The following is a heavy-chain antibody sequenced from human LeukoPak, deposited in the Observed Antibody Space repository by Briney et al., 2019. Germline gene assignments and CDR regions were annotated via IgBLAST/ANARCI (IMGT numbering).Heavy chain of an antibody. Sequence: PGGSLRLSCAASGFTFSNYWMNWVRQAPGKGLEWVATIKPDGSEKYYVDSVKGRFTISRDNAKNSLYLQMSSLRAEDTAVYYCMLRGMSPPFWGHGTLVTVSS. CDR1: GFTFSNYW. D-gene: IGHD3-10*01. V-gene: IGHV3-7*02. CDR2: IKPDGSEK. CDR3: MLRGMSPPF. J-gene: IGHJ4*01.